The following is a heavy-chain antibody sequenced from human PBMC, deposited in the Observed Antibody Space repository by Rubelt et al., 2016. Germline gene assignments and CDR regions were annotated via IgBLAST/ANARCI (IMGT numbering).Heavy chain of an antibody. CDR2: IYSRTTT. CDR1: GGSISSSSYY. J-gene: IGHJ4*02. CDR3: VGRPTATEDETDLDS. Sequence: QLQLQESGPGLVKPSETLSLTCTVSGGSISSSSYYWGWVRQFPGKGLEWLGSIYSRTTTYYRPSLRSRVTISMDTTKNQISLNWASVTAADTAAYYCVGRPTATEDETDLDSWGLGTLVTVSS. D-gene: IGHD1-14*01. V-gene: IGHV4-39*01.